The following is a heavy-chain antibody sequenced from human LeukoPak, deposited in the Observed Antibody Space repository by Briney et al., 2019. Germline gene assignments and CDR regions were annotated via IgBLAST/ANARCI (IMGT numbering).Heavy chain of an antibody. J-gene: IGHJ4*02. CDR1: GDSINSLDL. D-gene: IGHD3-22*01. Sequence: SETLSLTCTVSGDSINSLDLWSWVRQPPGKGLEWIGEMYLSGTTHSNPSVKRRVTISIDKSKNQFSLNLSSVTAADTAVYYCAGLVGRYSSGLYYYYFDYWGQGTLVTVSS. CDR3: AGLVGRYSSGLYYYYFDY. CDR2: MYLSGTT. V-gene: IGHV4-4*02.